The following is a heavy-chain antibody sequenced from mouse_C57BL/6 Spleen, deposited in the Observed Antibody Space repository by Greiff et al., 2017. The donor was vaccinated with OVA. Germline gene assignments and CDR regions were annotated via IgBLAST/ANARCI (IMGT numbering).Heavy chain of an antibody. V-gene: IGHV2-3*01. J-gene: IGHJ3*01. D-gene: IGHD2-13*01. Sequence: VKVVESGPGLVAPSQCLSITCTVSGFSLTSYGVSWVRQPPGKGLEWLGVIWSDESTNYHSALISRLSISKDNSKSQVFLKLNSLQTDDTATYYRAKIYSDFAYWGQGTLVTVSS. CDR2: IWSDEST. CDR3: AKIYSDFAY. CDR1: GFSLTSYG.